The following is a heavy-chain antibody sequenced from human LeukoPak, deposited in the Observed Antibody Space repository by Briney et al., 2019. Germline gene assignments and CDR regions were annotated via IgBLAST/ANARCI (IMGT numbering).Heavy chain of an antibody. CDR1: GGSISSYY. CDR3: ARLSRGSLAGFDY. CDR2: MYYSGSS. V-gene: IGHV4-59*01. J-gene: IGHJ4*02. D-gene: IGHD6-13*01. Sequence: SETLSLTCTVSGGSISSYYWNWIRQPPGKGLEWIGYMYYSGSSNYNPSLKSRVTISVDTSKNQFSLKLTSVAAADTAVYFCARLSRGSLAGFDYWGQGILVTVSS.